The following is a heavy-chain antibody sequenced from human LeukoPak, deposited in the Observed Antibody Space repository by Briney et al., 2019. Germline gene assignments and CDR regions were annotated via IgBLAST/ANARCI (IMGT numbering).Heavy chain of an antibody. Sequence: GGSLRLSCAASGFTFSSYGMHWVRQAPGKGLEWVAVISYDGSNKYYADSVKGRFTISRDNSKNTLYLQMNGLRAEDTALYYCAKDPNGDYVGAFDMWGQGTMVTVSS. D-gene: IGHD4-17*01. CDR3: AKDPNGDYVGAFDM. V-gene: IGHV3-30*18. CDR2: ISYDGSNK. J-gene: IGHJ3*02. CDR1: GFTFSSYG.